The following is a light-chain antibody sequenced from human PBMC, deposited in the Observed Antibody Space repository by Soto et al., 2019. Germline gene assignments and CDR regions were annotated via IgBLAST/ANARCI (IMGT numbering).Light chain of an antibody. CDR2: EGS. J-gene: IGLJ2*01. CDR1: SSDVGSYNL. CDR3: CSYAGRSTFDVV. Sequence: QSALTQPASVSGSPGQSITISCTGTSSDVGSYNLVSWYQQHPGKAPKLMIYEGSKRPSGVSNRFSGSKSGNTASLTISGLQAEDEADYYCCSYAGRSTFDVVFGGGTKVTVL. V-gene: IGLV2-23*03.